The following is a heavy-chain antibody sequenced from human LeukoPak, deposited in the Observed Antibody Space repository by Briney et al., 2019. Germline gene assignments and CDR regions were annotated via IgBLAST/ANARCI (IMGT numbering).Heavy chain of an antibody. CDR1: GGTFSSYA. CDR3: ASDASRLSGTIPDHHL. J-gene: IGHJ4*02. V-gene: IGHV1-69*05. CDR2: IIPIFGTA. D-gene: IGHD1-7*01. Sequence: SVKVSCKAFGGTFSSYAISWVRQAPGQGLEWMGGIIPIFGTANYAQKFQGRVTITTDESTSTAYMELSSLRSEDTAVYYCASDASRLSGTIPDHHLWGQGTLVTVSS.